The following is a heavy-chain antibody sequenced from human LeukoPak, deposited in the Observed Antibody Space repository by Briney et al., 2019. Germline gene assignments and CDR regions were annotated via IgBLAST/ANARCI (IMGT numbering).Heavy chain of an antibody. J-gene: IGHJ4*02. CDR1: AFTFSSYW. D-gene: IGHD1-1*01. CDR2: IKQDGSER. Sequence: GGSLRLSCAASAFTFSSYWMSWVRQAPGKGLEWVANIKQDGSERYYVDSVKGRFTISRDNAKNSLYLQMNSLRAEDTALYYCATSTTGGNNYFDYWGQGTLVTVSS. V-gene: IGHV3-7*01. CDR3: ATSTTGGNNYFDY.